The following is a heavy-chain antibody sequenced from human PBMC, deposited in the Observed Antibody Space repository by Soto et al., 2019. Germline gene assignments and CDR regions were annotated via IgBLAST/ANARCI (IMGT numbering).Heavy chain of an antibody. V-gene: IGHV4-34*01. CDR1: GGSFSGYY. CDR2: INHSVST. CDR3: ARGLVRGAYGGNSG. J-gene: IGHJ4*02. Sequence: KAXATLSLTCAVYGGSFSGYYWSGIRQPPGKGLEWIGEINHSVSTNYNPSLKSRVTISVDTSKNQFSLKLSSVTAADTAVYYCARGLVRGAYGGNSGWGQGTLVTVSS. D-gene: IGHD4-17*01.